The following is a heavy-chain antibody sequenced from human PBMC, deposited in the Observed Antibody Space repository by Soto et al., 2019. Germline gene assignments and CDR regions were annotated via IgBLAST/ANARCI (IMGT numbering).Heavy chain of an antibody. V-gene: IGHV3-15*07. D-gene: IGHD3-16*01. CDR1: GFTFSNAW. Sequence: GGSLRLSCAASGFTFSNAWINWVRQAPGKGLEWVGRIKSKTDGGTTDFAASVKGRFAISRDDSKNMVYLQMNSLRAEDTAVYYCAKGGVGDYDYIWGSPDAFDIWGQGTMVTVSS. CDR3: AKGGVGDYDYIWGSPDAFDI. CDR2: IKSKTDGGTT. J-gene: IGHJ3*02.